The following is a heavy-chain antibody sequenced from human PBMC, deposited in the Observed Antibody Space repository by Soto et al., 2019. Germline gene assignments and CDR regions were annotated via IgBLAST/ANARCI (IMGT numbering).Heavy chain of an antibody. CDR2: IYYSGST. V-gene: IGHV4-59*01. J-gene: IGHJ1*01. CDR3: ARGDYYDAGYFQY. Sequence: QVQLQESGPGLVKPWETLSLTCTVSGGSISSYYWSWIRQPPGKGLEWIGYIYYSGSTNYNPSLKSRVTILVDTSKNQFSLKLSSVTAADTAVYYCARGDYYDAGYFQYWGQGTLVTVSS. CDR1: GGSISSYY. D-gene: IGHD3-22*01.